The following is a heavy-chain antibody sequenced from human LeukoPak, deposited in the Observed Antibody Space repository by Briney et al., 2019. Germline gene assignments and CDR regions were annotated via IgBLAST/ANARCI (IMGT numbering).Heavy chain of an antibody. CDR2: TYTSGST. CDR3: ASSRKPLDYYYDSSGFDY. J-gene: IGHJ4*02. D-gene: IGHD3-22*01. Sequence: SQTLSLTGVASGGPISRGGYTWSWIRHPPGKGLEWIGRTYTSGSTNYNPSLKSRVTMSVDTSKNQFSLKLSSVTAADTAVYYCASSRKPLDYYYDSSGFDYWGQGTLVTVSS. V-gene: IGHV4-61*02. CDR1: GGPISRGGYT.